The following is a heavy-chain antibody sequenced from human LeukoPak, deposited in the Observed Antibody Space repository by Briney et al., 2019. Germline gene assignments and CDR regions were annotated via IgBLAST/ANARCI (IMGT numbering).Heavy chain of an antibody. J-gene: IGHJ3*02. V-gene: IGHV1-69*05. CDR3: AREKENYDAFDI. CDR1: GGTFSSYA. Sequence: AASVKVSCKASGGTFSSYAISWVRQAPGQGLEWMGRIIPIFGTANYAQKFQGRVTITTDESASTAYMELSSLRSEDTAVYYCAREKENYDAFDIWGQGTMVTVSS. CDR2: IIPIFGTA. D-gene: IGHD1-7*01.